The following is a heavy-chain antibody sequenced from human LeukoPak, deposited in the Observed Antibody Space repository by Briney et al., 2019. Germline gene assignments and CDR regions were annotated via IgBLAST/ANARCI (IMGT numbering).Heavy chain of an antibody. CDR3: ARDIYDATGY. Sequence: GGSLILSYAASGFSVTDSYFSWVRQTPGKGLEWVSLIYSGGITNYADSVRGRFTISRDIPGKTVYLQMNSLRAEDTAVYYCARDIYDATGYWGQGTLVTVSS. V-gene: IGHV3-66*01. J-gene: IGHJ4*02. CDR1: GFSVTDSY. D-gene: IGHD5/OR15-5a*01. CDR2: IYSGGIT.